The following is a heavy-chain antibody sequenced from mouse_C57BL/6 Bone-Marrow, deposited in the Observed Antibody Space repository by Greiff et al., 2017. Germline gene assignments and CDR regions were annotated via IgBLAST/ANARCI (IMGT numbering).Heavy chain of an antibody. D-gene: IGHD2-1*01. CDR1: GYSITSGYY. CDR2: ISYDGSN. Sequence: EVQLQQSGPGLVKPSQSLSLTCSVTGYSITSGYYWNWIRQFPGNKLEWMGYISYDGSNNYNPSLKNRISITRDTSKNQFFLKLNSVTTEDTATYYCANYYAPFAYWGQGTLVTVSA. CDR3: ANYYAPFAY. J-gene: IGHJ3*01. V-gene: IGHV3-6*01.